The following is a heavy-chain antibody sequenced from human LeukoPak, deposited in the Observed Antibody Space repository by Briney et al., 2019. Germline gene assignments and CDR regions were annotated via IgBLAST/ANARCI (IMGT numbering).Heavy chain of an antibody. CDR1: GASISPNY. V-gene: IGHV4-59*08. D-gene: IGHD2-2*01. Sequence: SETLSLTCTVSGASISPNYWSWIRQSPGKGLEWIGFIYSDGRTEYSPSLKSRVTISVDTSNNQFPLRLTSVTAADTAVYYCARIPPAVNYYYYYIDVWGKGTTVTVSS. CDR2: IYSDGRT. J-gene: IGHJ6*03. CDR3: ARIPPAVNYYYYYIDV.